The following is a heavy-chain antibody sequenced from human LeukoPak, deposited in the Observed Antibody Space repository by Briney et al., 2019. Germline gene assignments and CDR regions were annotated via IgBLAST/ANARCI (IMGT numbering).Heavy chain of an antibody. Sequence: SETLSLTCAVYGGSFSGYSWTWIRQPPGKGLEWIGSIYYSGSTYYNPSLKSRVTISVDTSKNQFSLKLSSVTAAEPAVYYCARNKDNFDWAISDNWGQGTLVTVSS. J-gene: IGHJ4*02. CDR1: GGSFSGYS. CDR2: IYYSGST. V-gene: IGHV4-34*01. D-gene: IGHD3-9*01. CDR3: ARNKDNFDWAISDN.